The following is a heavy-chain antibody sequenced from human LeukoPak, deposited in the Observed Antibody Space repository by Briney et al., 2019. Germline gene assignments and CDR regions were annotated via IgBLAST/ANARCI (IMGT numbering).Heavy chain of an antibody. D-gene: IGHD2-2*01. V-gene: IGHV1-69*04. CDR3: ARDQSGGFVVVPAAIPNWFDP. Sequence: SVKVSCKASGGTFISYAISWVRQAPGQGLEWMGRIIPILGIANYAQKFQGRVTITADKSTSTAYMELSSLRSEDTAVYYCARDQSGGFVVVPAAIPNWFDPWGQGTLVTVSS. J-gene: IGHJ5*02. CDR2: IIPILGIA. CDR1: GGTFISYA.